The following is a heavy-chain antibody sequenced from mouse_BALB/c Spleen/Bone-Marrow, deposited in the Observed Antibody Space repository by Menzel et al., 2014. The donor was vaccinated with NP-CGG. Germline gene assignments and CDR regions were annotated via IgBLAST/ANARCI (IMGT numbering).Heavy chain of an antibody. D-gene: IGHD2-4*01. Sequence: VQLQQSGAELVRPGSSVKISCKASGYAFXSFWTNWVKQRPGQGLEWIGQIYPGDGETNYNGKFKGKATLTADKSSSTAYMQLSSLTSEDSAVYFCARDDYGPDYWGQGTTLTVSS. V-gene: IGHV1-80*01. CDR1: GYAFXSFW. CDR2: IYPGDGET. CDR3: ARDDYGPDY. J-gene: IGHJ2*01.